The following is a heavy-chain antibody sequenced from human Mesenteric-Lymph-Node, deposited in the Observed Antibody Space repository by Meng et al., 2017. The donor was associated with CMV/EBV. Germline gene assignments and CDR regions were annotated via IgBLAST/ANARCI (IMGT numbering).Heavy chain of an antibody. J-gene: IGHJ4*02. D-gene: IGHD6-19*01. CDR3: ARLGGWYDY. V-gene: IGHV1-69*13. CDR1: GGTFSSYV. CDR2: ITPVFGTT. Sequence: SVKVSCKASGGTFSSYVINWVRQAPGQGLEWMGEITPVFGTTSYAPKFQDKVTITADESTSTVFMELRSLRSEDTAVYYCARLGGWYDYWGQGTLVTVSS.